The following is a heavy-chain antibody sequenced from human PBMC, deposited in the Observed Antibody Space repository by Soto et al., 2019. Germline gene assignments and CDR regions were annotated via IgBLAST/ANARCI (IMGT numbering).Heavy chain of an antibody. Sequence: ASVKVSCKTSGFTFSSSAVHWVRQARGHRPQWIGWIDVGSANANYAQMLQERVTISRDMSTSTAYMELSSLRSDDTAVYYCARDGYSTNFAYWGQGTLVTVSS. CDR1: GFTFSSSA. J-gene: IGHJ4*02. D-gene: IGHD6-13*01. CDR2: IDVGSANA. V-gene: IGHV1-58*01. CDR3: ARDGYSTNFAY.